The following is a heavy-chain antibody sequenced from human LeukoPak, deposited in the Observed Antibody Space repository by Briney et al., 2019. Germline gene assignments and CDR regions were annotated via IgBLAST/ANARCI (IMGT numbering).Heavy chain of an antibody. CDR1: GFTFSSYE. D-gene: IGHD3-22*01. V-gene: IGHV3-48*03. Sequence: VQPGGSLRLSCAAAGFTFSSYEMNWVRQAQGKGLEWVSYISSSGSTTHYADSVKGRFTISRDNAKNSLYLQMNSLRAEDTAVYYCARDNYDRSGYYFDWGQGTLVTVSS. CDR2: ISSSGSTT. J-gene: IGHJ4*02. CDR3: ARDNYDRSGYYFD.